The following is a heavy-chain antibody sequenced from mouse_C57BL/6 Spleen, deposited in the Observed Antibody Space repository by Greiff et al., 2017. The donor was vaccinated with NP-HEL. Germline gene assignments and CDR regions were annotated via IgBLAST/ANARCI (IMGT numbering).Heavy chain of an antibody. CDR3: ARWGYYGSSLYAMDY. Sequence: QVQLQQSGAELVKPGASVKMSCKASGYTFTSYWITWVKQRPGQGLEWIGDIYPGSGSTNYNEKFKSKATLTVDTSSSTAYMQLSSLTSEDSAVYYCARWGYYGSSLYAMDYWGQGTSVTVSS. V-gene: IGHV1-55*01. CDR1: GYTFTSYW. CDR2: IYPGSGST. D-gene: IGHD1-1*01. J-gene: IGHJ4*01.